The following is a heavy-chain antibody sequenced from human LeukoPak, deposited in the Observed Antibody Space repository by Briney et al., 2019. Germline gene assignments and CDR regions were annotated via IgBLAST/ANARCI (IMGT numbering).Heavy chain of an antibody. CDR2: IKQDGSEK. J-gene: IGHJ4*02. Sequence: PGGSLRLSCAASGFTFSSYWMSWVRQAPGKGLEWVANIKQDGSEKYYVDSVKGRFTISRDNAKNSLYLQMNSLRAEDTAVYYCARADSSSWYSLYHFDYWGQGTLVTVSS. CDR1: GFTFSSYW. CDR3: ARADSSSWYSLYHFDY. V-gene: IGHV3-7*01. D-gene: IGHD6-13*01.